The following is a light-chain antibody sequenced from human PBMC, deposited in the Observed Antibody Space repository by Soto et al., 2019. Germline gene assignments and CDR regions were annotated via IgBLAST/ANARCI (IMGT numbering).Light chain of an antibody. CDR1: QSVSSN. J-gene: IGKJ1*01. CDR3: QQYNDWPQT. V-gene: IGKV3-15*01. Sequence: EIVLTQSPATLSVSPGERATLSCRASQSVSSNLAWYQQMPGQAPRLLIYGASTRATGLPARFSGSGSGTEFTLTIRSLQSEDFEVYYCQQYNDWPQTFGQGTKVEIK. CDR2: GAS.